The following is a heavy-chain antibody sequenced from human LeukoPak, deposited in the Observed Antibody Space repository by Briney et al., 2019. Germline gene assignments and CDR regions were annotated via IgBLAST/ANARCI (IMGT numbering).Heavy chain of an antibody. J-gene: IGHJ6*02. Sequence: SDTLSLTCTVSGGSISSGGYYWSWIRQHPGKGLEWIGYIYYSGSTYYNPSLKSRVTISVDTSKNQFSLKLSSVTAADTAVYYCARDSHSSSWYHYYYGMDVWGQGTTVTVSS. CDR3: ARDSHSSSWYHYYYGMDV. CDR2: IYYSGST. CDR1: GGSISSGGYY. V-gene: IGHV4-31*03. D-gene: IGHD6-13*01.